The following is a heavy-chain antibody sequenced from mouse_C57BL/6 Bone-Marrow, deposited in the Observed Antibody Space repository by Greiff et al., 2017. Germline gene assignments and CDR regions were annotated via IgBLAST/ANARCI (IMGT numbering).Heavy chain of an antibody. CDR2: IDPEIGDT. V-gene: IGHV14-4*01. CDR3: SSFDGNYFDF. CDR1: GFNIKDDY. D-gene: IGHD2-3*01. J-gene: IGHJ2*01. Sequence: EVKLMESGAELARPGASVKLSCTASGFNIKDDYIHWVKQRPEQGLEWIGSIDPEIGDTEYASKFQGKATITSDTSSNTAYLQLSSLTSEDAAVYYCSSFDGNYFDFWGQGTPLTVAS.